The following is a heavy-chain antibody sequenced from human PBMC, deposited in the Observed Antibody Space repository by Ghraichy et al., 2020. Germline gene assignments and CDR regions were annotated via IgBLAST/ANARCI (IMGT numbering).Heavy chain of an antibody. J-gene: IGHJ4*02. CDR3: ARDRDDNWGTYRYTCDN. D-gene: IGHD3-16*02. CDR1: GFTFSSYS. Sequence: GGFLRLSCAASGFTFSSYSMNWVRQAPGKGLEWVSYISSNSRTTYYADSVKGRFTISRDNAKNSLYLQMHSLRDEDTAVYYCARDRDDNWGTYRYTCDNWGQGTLVTVSS. V-gene: IGHV3-48*02. CDR2: ISSNSRTT.